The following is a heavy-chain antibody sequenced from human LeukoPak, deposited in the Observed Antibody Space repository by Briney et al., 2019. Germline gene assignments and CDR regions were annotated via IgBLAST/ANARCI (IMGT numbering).Heavy chain of an antibody. CDR3: AREEYGDYVGYFDY. J-gene: IGHJ4*02. D-gene: IGHD4-17*01. V-gene: IGHV3-48*03. CDR2: ISSSGSTI. Sequence: GGSLRLSCAASGFTFSSYEMNWVRQAPGKGLEWVSYISSSGSTIYYADSVKGRFTISRDNSKNTLYLQMNSLRAEDTAVCYCAREEYGDYVGYFDYWGQGTLVTVSS. CDR1: GFTFSSYE.